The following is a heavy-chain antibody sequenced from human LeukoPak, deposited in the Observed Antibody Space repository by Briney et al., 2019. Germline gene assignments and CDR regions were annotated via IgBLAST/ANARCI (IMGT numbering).Heavy chain of an antibody. J-gene: IGHJ4*02. CDR3: ARDRWTITAAGTEPFDY. CDR1: GFTFSRYW. CDR2: INGDGNSI. D-gene: IGHD6-13*01. Sequence: GGSLRLSCAASGFTFSRYWMHWVRQVPGKGLVWVSRINGDGNSINHADSVKGRFTISRDNAKNTLYLQMNSLRAEDTAVYYCARDRWTITAAGTEPFDYWGQGTLVTVSS. V-gene: IGHV3-74*01.